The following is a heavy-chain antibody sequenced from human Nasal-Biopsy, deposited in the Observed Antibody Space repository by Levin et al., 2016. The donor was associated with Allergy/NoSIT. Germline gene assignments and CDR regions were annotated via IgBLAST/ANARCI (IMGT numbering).Heavy chain of an antibody. CDR1: GGPFSSYT. Sequence: SVKVSCKASGGPFSSYTISWVRQAPGQGLEFMGRIITMLGIVEYAQKFQGRVTITADKSTTTAYMELSSLRSEDTAVYYCAKKIETQFYSDSSGPNAFDIWGQGTMVTVSS. CDR3: AKKIETQFYSDSSGPNAFDI. J-gene: IGHJ3*02. CDR2: IITMLGIV. D-gene: IGHD3-22*01. V-gene: IGHV1-69*02.